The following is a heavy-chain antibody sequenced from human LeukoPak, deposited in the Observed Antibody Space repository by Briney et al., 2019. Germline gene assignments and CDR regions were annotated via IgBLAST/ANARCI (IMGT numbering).Heavy chain of an antibody. CDR1: GFTFSSYS. J-gene: IGHJ6*02. V-gene: IGHV3-48*01. CDR3: ARVRALIGDCSSTSCTIPNYHYYYYGMDV. Sequence: GGSLRLSCAASGFTFSSYSMTWVRQAPGKGLEWVSYISSSSSTIYYADSVKGRFTISRDNAKNSLYLQMNSLRAEDTAVYYCARVRALIGDCSSTSCTIPNYHYYYYGMDVWGQGTTVTVSS. CDR2: ISSSSSTI. D-gene: IGHD2-2*01.